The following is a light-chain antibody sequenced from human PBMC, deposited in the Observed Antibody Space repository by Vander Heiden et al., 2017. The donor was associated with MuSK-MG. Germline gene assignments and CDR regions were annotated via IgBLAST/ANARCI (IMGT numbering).Light chain of an antibody. V-gene: IGLV1-44*01. CDR2: NNN. Sequence: QSVLTQPPSAAGTPVQRVSISYSGRSSNIVSKTVNWYQQLPGTAPKLLIYNNNQRPAGVPDRFSGSKSGTAASLAISGLQSEDEADYYCAAWDDSLNGPVFGGGTTLTVL. J-gene: IGLJ3*02. CDR3: AAWDDSLNGPV. CDR1: SSNIVSKT.